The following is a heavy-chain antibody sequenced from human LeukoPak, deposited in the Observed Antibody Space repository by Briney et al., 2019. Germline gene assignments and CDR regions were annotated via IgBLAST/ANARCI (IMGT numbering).Heavy chain of an antibody. CDR1: GGTFSSYA. J-gene: IGHJ6*03. V-gene: IGHV1-69*06. Sequence: SVKVSCKASGGTFSSYAISWVRQAPGQGLEWMAGIIPIFGTANYAQKFQGRVTITADKSTSTAYMELSSLRSEDTAVYYCARDSYDSSGYSLGYYYYYMDVWGKGTTVTVSS. CDR2: IIPIFGTA. D-gene: IGHD3-22*01. CDR3: ARDSYDSSGYSLGYYYYYMDV.